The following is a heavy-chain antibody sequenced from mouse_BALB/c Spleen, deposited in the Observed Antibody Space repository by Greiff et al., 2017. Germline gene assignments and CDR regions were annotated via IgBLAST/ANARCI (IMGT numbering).Heavy chain of an antibody. CDR2: IDPANGNT. D-gene: IGHD2-14*01. CDR1: GFNIKDTY. Sequence: EVQLVESGAELVKPGASVKLSCTASGFNIKDTYMHWVKQRPEQGLEWIGRIDPANGNTKYDPKFQGKATITADTSSNTAYLQLSSLTSEDTAVYYCARGYERAMDYWGQGTSVTVSS. CDR3: ARGYERAMDY. V-gene: IGHV14-3*02. J-gene: IGHJ4*01.